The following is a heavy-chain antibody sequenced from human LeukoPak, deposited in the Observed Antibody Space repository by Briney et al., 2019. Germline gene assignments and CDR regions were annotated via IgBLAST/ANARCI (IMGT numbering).Heavy chain of an antibody. J-gene: IGHJ4*02. V-gene: IGHV3-23*01. CDR3: AKDLGRYRNNFFDY. D-gene: IGHD1-26*01. CDR2: ISGSGGGT. CDR1: GFTFSSIA. Sequence: GGSLRLSCAASGFTFSSIAMSWVRQAPDRGLEWVSTISGSGGGTYYADSVKGRFTISRDDSKNTLYLQMNSLRADDTAVYYCAKDLGRYRNNFFDYWGQGNLVTVSS.